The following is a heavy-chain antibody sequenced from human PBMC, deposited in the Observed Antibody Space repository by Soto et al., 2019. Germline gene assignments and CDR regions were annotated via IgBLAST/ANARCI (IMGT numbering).Heavy chain of an antibody. CDR2: ISGSGGST. Sequence: GGSLRLSCAASGFTFSSYAMSWVRQAPGKGLEWVSAISGSGGSTYYADSVKGRFTISRDNSKNTLYLQMNSLRAEDTAVYYCAKVHRRPYYYYYYMDVWGKGTTVTVSS. J-gene: IGHJ6*03. V-gene: IGHV3-23*01. CDR3: AKVHRRPYYYYYYMDV. CDR1: GFTFSSYA.